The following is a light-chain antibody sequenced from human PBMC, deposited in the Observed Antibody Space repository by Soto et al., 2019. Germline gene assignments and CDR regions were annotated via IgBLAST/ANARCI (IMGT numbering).Light chain of an antibody. Sequence: QSVLTQPASVSGSPGQSITISCTGTSSDDGTYNYVSWYQQHSGKAPKLMIYEVSNRPSGVSNRFSGSKSGNTASLTISGLQAEDEADYYCSAYTSSLTLYVFGSGTKVTVL. CDR3: SAYTSSLTLYV. V-gene: IGLV2-14*01. CDR1: SSDDGTYNY. J-gene: IGLJ1*01. CDR2: EVS.